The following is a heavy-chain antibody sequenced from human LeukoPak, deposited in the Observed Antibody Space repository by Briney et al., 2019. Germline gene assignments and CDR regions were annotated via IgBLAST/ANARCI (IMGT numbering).Heavy chain of an antibody. D-gene: IGHD1-1*01. CDR2: ISPDGSNT. CDR3: ASAWSY. V-gene: IGHV3-74*01. CDR1: RFTFSNYW. J-gene: IGHJ4*02. Sequence: GGSLRLSCVASRFTFSNYWMQWVRQAPGKGLVWVSYISPDGSNTRYADYVKGRFTISRDNAKNTLYLQMNSLRVEDTAVYFCASAWSYWGQGALVTVSS.